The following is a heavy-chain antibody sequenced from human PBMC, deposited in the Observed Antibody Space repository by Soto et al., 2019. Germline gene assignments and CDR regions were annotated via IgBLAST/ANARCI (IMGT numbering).Heavy chain of an antibody. J-gene: IGHJ4*02. CDR3: ARADPGIAVAGTTFDY. V-gene: IGHV5-51*01. CDR2: IYPGDSDT. D-gene: IGHD6-19*01. Sequence: GESLKISCKGSGYSFTIYWIGWVLQMPWKGLEWMGIIYPGDSDTRYSPSFQGQVTISADKSISTAYLQWSSLKASDTAMYYCARADPGIAVAGTTFDYWGQGTLVTVSS. CDR1: GYSFTIYW.